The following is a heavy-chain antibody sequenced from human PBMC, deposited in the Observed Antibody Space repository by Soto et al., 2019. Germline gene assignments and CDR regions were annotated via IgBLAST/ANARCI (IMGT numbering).Heavy chain of an antibody. CDR3: AKQNLAVAIAY. CDR2: ISGSGGTT. J-gene: IGHJ4*02. D-gene: IGHD2-21*01. CDR1: GFTFSNYP. Sequence: LESGGGLVQPGGSLRLSCAASGFTFSNYPMSWVRQAPGKGLEWVSGISGSGGTTYYADSVRGRFTISRDNSGNTLFLQMNSLIAEDTAVYYCAKQNLAVAIAYFGQGALVTVSS. V-gene: IGHV3-23*01.